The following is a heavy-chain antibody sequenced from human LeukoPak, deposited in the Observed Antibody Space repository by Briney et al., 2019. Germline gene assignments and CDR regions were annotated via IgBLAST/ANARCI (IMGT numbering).Heavy chain of an antibody. V-gene: IGHV3-48*04. Sequence: GGSLRLSCAASGFTFSSYGMHWVRQAPGKGLEWVSYISSSGSTIYYADSVKGRFTISRDNAKNSLYLQMNSLRAEDTAVYYCARTKRYFDWLLRYWGQGTLVTVSS. CDR1: GFTFSSYG. CDR2: ISSSGSTI. D-gene: IGHD3-9*01. J-gene: IGHJ4*02. CDR3: ARTKRYFDWLLRY.